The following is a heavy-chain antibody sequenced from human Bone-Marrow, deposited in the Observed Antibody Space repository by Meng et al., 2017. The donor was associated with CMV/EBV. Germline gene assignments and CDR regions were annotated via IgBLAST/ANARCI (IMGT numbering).Heavy chain of an antibody. CDR3: AKVPQYYEFWGGYST. V-gene: IGHV3-23*01. D-gene: IGHD3-3*01. CDR2: ISGSGGST. Sequence: GGSLRLSCAASGFTFSSYAMSWVRQAPGKGLEWVSAISGSGGSTYYADSVKGRFTISRDNSKNTLYLQMNSLRAEDTAVYYCAKVPQYYEFWGGYSTWGQGTLVTVSS. J-gene: IGHJ5*02. CDR1: GFTFSSYA.